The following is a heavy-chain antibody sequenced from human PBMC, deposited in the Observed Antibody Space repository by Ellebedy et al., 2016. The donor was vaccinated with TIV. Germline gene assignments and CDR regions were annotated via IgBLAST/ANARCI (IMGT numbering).Heavy chain of an antibody. CDR2: INPNSGGT. CDR1: GYTFTGYY. J-gene: IGHJ5*02. CDR3: ARDAYSYGGNNWFDP. V-gene: IGHV1-2*02. Sequence: ASVKVSCXASGYTFTGYYMHWVRQAPGQGLEWMGWINPNSGGTNYAQKFQGRVTMTRDTSISTAYMELSRLRSDDTAVYYCARDAYSYGGNNWFDPWGQGTLVTVSS. D-gene: IGHD5-18*01.